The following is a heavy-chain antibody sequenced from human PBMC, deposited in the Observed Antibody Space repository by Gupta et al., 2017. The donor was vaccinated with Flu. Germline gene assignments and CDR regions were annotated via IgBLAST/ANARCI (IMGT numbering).Heavy chain of an antibody. J-gene: IGHJ4*02. D-gene: IGHD6-13*01. V-gene: IGHV3-23*01. CDR1: GFPFSRFG. CDR2: IGDAGDS. CDR3: AKETASIGTPVFDS. Sequence: EVQLLEYGGGLVQPGGSLRLSCAASGFPFSRFGMSWVRQAPGKGLEWVSGIGDAGDSYYADSVKGRFTISRDNSKNILYVQMDDLRVEDTAVYYCAKETASIGTPVFDSWGQGIRVIVSS.